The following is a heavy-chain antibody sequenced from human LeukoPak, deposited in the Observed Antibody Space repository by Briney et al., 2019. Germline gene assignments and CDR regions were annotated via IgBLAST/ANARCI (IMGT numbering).Heavy chain of an antibody. CDR2: INPNSGGT. CDR3: ARAFSSDYHDFDY. J-gene: IGHJ4*02. D-gene: IGHD3-10*01. Sequence: GASVKVSCKASGYTITGYYVHWVRQAPGQGLEWMGWINPNSGGTNYAQKFQSRVTMTRDTSISTAYMELSRLRSDDTAVYYCARAFSSDYHDFDYWGQGTLVTVSS. CDR1: GYTITGYY. V-gene: IGHV1-2*02.